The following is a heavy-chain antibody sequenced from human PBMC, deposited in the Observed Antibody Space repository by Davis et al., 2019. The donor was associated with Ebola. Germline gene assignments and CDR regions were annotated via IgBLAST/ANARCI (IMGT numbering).Heavy chain of an antibody. CDR2: IYYSGST. D-gene: IGHD2/OR15-2a*01. J-gene: IGHJ5*02. CDR3: ARTVLQGWFDP. Sequence: MPSETLSLTCAVSGGSISYYSWSWIRQPPGKGLEWIGYIYYSGSTNYNPSLKSRVTISVDTSKNQFSLKLSSVTAADTAVYYCARTVLQGWFDPWGQGTLVTVSS. CDR1: GGSISYYS. V-gene: IGHV4-59*01.